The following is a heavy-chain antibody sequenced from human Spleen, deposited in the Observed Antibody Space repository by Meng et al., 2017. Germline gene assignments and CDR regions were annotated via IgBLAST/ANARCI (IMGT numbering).Heavy chain of an antibody. D-gene: IGHD2-15*01. CDR2: MYNSGNT. V-gene: IGHV4-31*03. Sequence: SETLSLTCTVSSGSISSGGYFWSWIRQHPGKGLEWIGYMYNSGNTYYNPSLKSRVSISEGTSKKQFSLKLTSVVAADTAVYYCARNYCSGGSCYDAFDIWGQGTMVTVSS. J-gene: IGHJ3*02. CDR3: ARNYCSGGSCYDAFDI. CDR1: SGSISSGGYF.